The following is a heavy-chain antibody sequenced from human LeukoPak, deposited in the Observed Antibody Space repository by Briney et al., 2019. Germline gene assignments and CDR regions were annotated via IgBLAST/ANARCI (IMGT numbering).Heavy chain of an antibody. V-gene: IGHV4-34*01. CDR2: INHSGST. CDR1: GGSFSGYY. Sequence: KSSETLSLTCAVYGGSFSGYYWSWIRQPPGKGLEWIGEINHSGSTNYNPSLKSRVTISVDTSKNQFSLKLSSVTAADTAVYYCVRGPNSVRGSYRYFDYWGQGSLVTVSS. CDR3: VRGPNSVRGSYRYFDY. J-gene: IGHJ4*02. D-gene: IGHD3-16*02.